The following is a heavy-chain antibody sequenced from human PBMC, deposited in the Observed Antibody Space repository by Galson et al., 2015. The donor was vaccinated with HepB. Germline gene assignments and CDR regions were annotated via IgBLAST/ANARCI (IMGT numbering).Heavy chain of an antibody. V-gene: IGHV4-61*02. J-gene: IGHJ5*02. CDR1: GGSISSGSYY. CDR2: IYTSGST. CDR3: ARSVPAARTNWFDP. D-gene: IGHD2-2*01. Sequence: TLSLTCTVSGGSISSGSYYWSWIRQPAGKGLEWIGRIYTSGSTNYNPSLKSRVTMSVDTSKNQFSLKLSSVTAADTAVYYCARSVPAARTNWFDPWGQGTLVTVSS.